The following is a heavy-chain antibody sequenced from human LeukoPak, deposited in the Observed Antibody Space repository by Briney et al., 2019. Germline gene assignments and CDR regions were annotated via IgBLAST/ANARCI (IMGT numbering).Heavy chain of an antibody. D-gene: IGHD2-2*01. CDR2: ISSSSSYI. Sequence: GGSLRLSCAASGFTFSSYSMNWVRQASGKGLEWVSSISSSSSYIYYADSVKGRFTISRDNAKNSLYLQMNSLRAEDTAVYYCARSPDIVVVPAADTRRYNWFDPWGQGTLVTVSS. J-gene: IGHJ5*02. V-gene: IGHV3-21*01. CDR1: GFTFSSYS. CDR3: ARSPDIVVVPAADTRRYNWFDP.